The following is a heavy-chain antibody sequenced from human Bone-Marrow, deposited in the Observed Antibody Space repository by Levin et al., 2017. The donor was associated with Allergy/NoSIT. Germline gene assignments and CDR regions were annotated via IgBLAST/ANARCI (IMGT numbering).Heavy chain of an antibody. Sequence: GGSLRLSCAASGFTFSSYEMNWVRQAPGKGLEWVSYISSSGSTIYYADSVKGRFTISRDNAKNSLYLQMNSLRAEDTAVYYCASFDTAMVYPDYWGQGTLVTVSS. J-gene: IGHJ4*02. CDR1: GFTFSSYE. CDR3: ASFDTAMVYPDY. CDR2: ISSSGSTI. D-gene: IGHD5-18*01. V-gene: IGHV3-48*03.